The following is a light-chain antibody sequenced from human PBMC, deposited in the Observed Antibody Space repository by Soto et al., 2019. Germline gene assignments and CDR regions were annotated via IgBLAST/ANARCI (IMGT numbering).Light chain of an antibody. CDR3: YSYTDRLTVV. V-gene: IGLV2-14*01. CDR2: DVT. J-gene: IGLJ2*01. Sequence: QSALTQPASVSGSPGQSITISCTGTSSDVGRYNSVSWYQQYPGKAPKVMIYDVTYRPSGVSHRFSGSKSGYTASLTISGLQPDDEADYYCYSYTDRLTVVFGGGTKLTVL. CDR1: SSDVGRYNS.